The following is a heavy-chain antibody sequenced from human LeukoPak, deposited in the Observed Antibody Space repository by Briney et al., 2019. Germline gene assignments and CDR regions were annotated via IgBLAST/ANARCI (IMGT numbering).Heavy chain of an antibody. J-gene: IGHJ4*02. D-gene: IGHD3-10*01. CDR1: GFSFGDYG. CDR2: IRSKAYGGTS. Sequence: PGRSLRLSCTASGFSFGDYGMSWVSQAPGKGLEWIGFIRSKAYGGTSEYAASVKGRSTIPRDDSKSIAYLQMNSLKSEDTAVYYCTRTRYASGGEFDYWGQGTLVTVSS. V-gene: IGHV3-49*04. CDR3: TRTRYASGGEFDY.